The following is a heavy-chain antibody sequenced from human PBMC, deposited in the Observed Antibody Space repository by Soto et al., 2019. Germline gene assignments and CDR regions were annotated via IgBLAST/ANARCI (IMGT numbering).Heavy chain of an antibody. V-gene: IGHV1-18*01. CDR1: GYTFTSYG. CDR3: AGESPPADN. J-gene: IGHJ4*02. Sequence: QVQLVQSGAEVKKPGASVKVSCKASGYTFTSYGISWVRQAPGQGLEWMGWISAYNGNTNYAQKLQGRVTMTTDTPTSTAYMGLRSRRSDDPAVYYWAGESPPADNGGQEPLVTVSS. CDR2: ISAYNGNT.